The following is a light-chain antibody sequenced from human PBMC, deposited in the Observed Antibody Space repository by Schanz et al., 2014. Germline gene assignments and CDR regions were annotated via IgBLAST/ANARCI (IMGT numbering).Light chain of an antibody. Sequence: QSVLTQPPSVSGAPGQRVTISCTGSSSNIGAGYDVHWYQLLPGTAPKLLIYANTNRPSGVPDRFSASKSDTSASLAITGLQSEDEADYYCSSYTSSSTLIFGGGTKLTVL. CDR2: ANT. J-gene: IGLJ2*01. CDR1: SSNIGAGYD. V-gene: IGLV1-40*01. CDR3: SSYTSSSTLI.